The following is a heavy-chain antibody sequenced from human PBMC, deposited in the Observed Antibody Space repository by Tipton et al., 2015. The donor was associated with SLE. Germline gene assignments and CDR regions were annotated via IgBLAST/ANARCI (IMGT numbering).Heavy chain of an antibody. CDR2: IYSGSNK. J-gene: IGHJ4*02. CDR3: ARDRSSGYYGLFDY. V-gene: IGHV3-53*05. CDR1: GFTVSSNY. Sequence: SLRLSCAASGFTVSSNYMSWVRQAPGKGLEWVSVIYSGSNKYYADSVKGRFTISRDNSKNTLYLQMNSLRAEDTAVYYCARDRSSGYYGLFDYWGQGTLVTVSS. D-gene: IGHD3-22*01.